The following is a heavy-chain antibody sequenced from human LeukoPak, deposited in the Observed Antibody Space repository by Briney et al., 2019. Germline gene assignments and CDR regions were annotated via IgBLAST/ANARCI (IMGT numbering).Heavy chain of an antibody. CDR1: GYTFTGYY. D-gene: IGHD2-2*01. Sequence: ASAKVSCKASGYTFTGYYMRWVRQAPGQGLEWMGWMNPNSGGTNYAQKFQGRVTMTRDTSISTAYMELSRLRSDDTAVYYCTREACSSTSCFSYSDYWGQGTLVTVSS. CDR3: TREACSSTSCFSYSDY. J-gene: IGHJ4*02. CDR2: MNPNSGGT. V-gene: IGHV1-2*02.